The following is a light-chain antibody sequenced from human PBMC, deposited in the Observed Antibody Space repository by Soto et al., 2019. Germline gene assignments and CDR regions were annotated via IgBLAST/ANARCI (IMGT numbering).Light chain of an antibody. CDR1: QRISRW. Sequence: DIQMTQSPSTLSASAGDRVTITCRASQRISRWLAWYQQKPGKAPKLLIYKASSLESGVPSRFSGSGSGTEFTITISSLQPDDFANYYCQKYKSYPRTFGQGTKLEIK. CDR3: QKYKSYPRT. CDR2: KAS. J-gene: IGKJ2*01. V-gene: IGKV1-5*03.